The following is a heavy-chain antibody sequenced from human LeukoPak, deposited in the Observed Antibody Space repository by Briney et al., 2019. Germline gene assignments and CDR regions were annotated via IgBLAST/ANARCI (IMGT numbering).Heavy chain of an antibody. V-gene: IGHV3-33*01. D-gene: IGHD4-11*01. CDR3: ARDGYDYSFYYYYMDV. CDR2: IWYDGSNK. J-gene: IGHJ6*03. CDR1: GFTFSSYG. Sequence: QSGRSLRLSCAASGFTFSSYGMHWVRQAPGKGLEWVAVIWYDGSNKYYADSVKGRFTISRDNSKNTLYLQMNSLRAEDTAVYYCARDGYDYSFYYYYMDVWGKGTTVTVSS.